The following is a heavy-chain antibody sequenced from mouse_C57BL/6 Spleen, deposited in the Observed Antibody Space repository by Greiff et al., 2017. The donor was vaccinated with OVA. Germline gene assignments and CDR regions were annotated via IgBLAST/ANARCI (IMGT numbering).Heavy chain of an antibody. J-gene: IGHJ4*01. D-gene: IGHD1-1*01. Sequence: QVQLKQPGAELVKPGASVKLSCKASGYTFTSYWMHWVKQRPGQGLEWIGMIHPNSGSTNYNEKFKSKATLTVDKSSSTAYMQLSSLTSEDSAVYYCARSSTVVAPMDYWGQGTSVTVSS. V-gene: IGHV1-64*01. CDR1: GYTFTSYW. CDR3: ARSSTVVAPMDY. CDR2: IHPNSGST.